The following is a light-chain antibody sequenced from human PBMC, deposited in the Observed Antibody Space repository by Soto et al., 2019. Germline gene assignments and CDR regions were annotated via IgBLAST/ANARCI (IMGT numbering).Light chain of an antibody. Sequence: QSALTQPASVSRSPGQSITISCTGTSSDVGGYNYVSWYQQHPDKAPKLMIYEVSNRPSGVSNRFSGSKSGNTASLTISGLQAEDEADYYCSSYTSSSIDYVFGTGTKLTVL. V-gene: IGLV2-14*01. J-gene: IGLJ1*01. CDR3: SSYTSSSIDYV. CDR2: EVS. CDR1: SSDVGGYNY.